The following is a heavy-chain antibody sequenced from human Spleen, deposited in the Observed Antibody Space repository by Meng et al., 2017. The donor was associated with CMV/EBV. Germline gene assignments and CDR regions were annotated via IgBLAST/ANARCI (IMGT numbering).Heavy chain of an antibody. CDR2: IYYSGST. J-gene: IGHJ3*02. Sequence: SETLSLTCTVSGYSISSGYYWGWIRQPPGKGLEWIGYIYYSGSTNYNPSLKSRMTISVDSSKNQFSLKLSSVTAADSAVYYCARDRRYCSSSGCNLFVLDIWGQGTMVTVSS. CDR1: GYSISSGYY. V-gene: IGHV4-61*01. CDR3: ARDRRYCSSSGCNLFVLDI. D-gene: IGHD2-2*01.